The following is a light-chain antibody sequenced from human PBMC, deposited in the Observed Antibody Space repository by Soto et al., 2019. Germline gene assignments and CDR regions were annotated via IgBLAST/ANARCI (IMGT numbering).Light chain of an antibody. V-gene: IGLV2-14*01. CDR3: SSYAGSSNV. CDR1: SSDLAIYNY. Sequence: QSVPTQLASVSGSPGQSITISCTGPSSDLAIYNYVSWYQQQPGKAPKLMIYQVTNRPSGVSNRFSGSRSGNTASLTISGLQAEDEADYYCSSYAGSSNVFGTGTKVTVL. CDR2: QVT. J-gene: IGLJ1*01.